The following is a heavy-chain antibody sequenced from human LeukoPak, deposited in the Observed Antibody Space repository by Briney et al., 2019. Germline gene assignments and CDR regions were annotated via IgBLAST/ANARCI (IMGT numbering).Heavy chain of an antibody. J-gene: IGHJ4*02. CDR3: AKAERGASTPFDY. V-gene: IGHV3-23*01. CDR1: GFTFSSYA. CDR2: ISGSGGST. D-gene: IGHD3-16*01. Sequence: GGSLRLSCAASGFTFSSYAMSWVRQAPGKGLEWVSAISGSGGSTYYADSVEGRFTISRDNSKNTLYLQMNSLRAEDTAVYYCAKAERGASTPFDYWGQGTLVTVSS.